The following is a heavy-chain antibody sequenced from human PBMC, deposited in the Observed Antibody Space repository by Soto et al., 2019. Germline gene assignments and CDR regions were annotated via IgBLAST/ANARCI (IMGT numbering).Heavy chain of an antibody. Sequence: QVRSQESGSGLVKPSQTLSLTCDVSGGSITAGGYSWSWIRRPPGKGLEFLGSVYARGGASSNPYVSGLDIVSVAMSKNCFSLRLTSLTAADSAVYYCARGDIVTVPTSGGWFDPWGQGTPVIVSS. CDR2: VYARGGA. V-gene: IGHV4-30-2*01. D-gene: IGHD3-9*01. J-gene: IGHJ5*02. CDR1: GGSITAGGYS. CDR3: ARGDIVTVPTSGGWFDP.